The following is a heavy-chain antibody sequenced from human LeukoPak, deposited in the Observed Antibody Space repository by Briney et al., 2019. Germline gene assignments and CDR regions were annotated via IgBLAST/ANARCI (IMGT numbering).Heavy chain of an antibody. V-gene: IGHV4-4*07. CDR3: ARGEEDILTGRYYYYMDV. D-gene: IGHD3-9*01. CDR1: GGSISSYY. CDR2: IYTSGST. J-gene: IGHJ6*03. Sequence: SETLSLTCTVSGGSISSYYWSWIRQPAGKGLEWIGRIYTSGSTNYNPSLKSRVTVSVDTSKNQFSLKLSSVTAADTAVYYCARGEEDILTGRYYYYMDVWGKGTTVTISS.